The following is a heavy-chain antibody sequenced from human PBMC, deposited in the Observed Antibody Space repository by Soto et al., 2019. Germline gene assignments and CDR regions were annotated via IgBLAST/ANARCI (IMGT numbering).Heavy chain of an antibody. CDR1: GGSISSYY. D-gene: IGHD6-19*01. J-gene: IGHJ4*02. Sequence: PSGTLSLTCTASGGSISSYYWSWIRQPPGKGLEWIGYIYYSGSTNYNPSLKSRVTISVDTSKNQFSLKLSSVTAADTAVYYCARRGYSSGWYSYYFDYWGQGTLVTVSS. CDR3: ARRGYSSGWYSYYFDY. V-gene: IGHV4-59*01. CDR2: IYYSGST.